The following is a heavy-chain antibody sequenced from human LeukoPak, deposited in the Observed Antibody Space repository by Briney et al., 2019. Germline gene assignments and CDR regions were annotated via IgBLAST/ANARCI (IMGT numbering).Heavy chain of an antibody. CDR2: IIPIFGTA. Sequence: GSSVKVSCKASGGTFSSYAISWVRQAPGQGLEWMGGIIPIFGTANYAQKFQGRVTITADESTSTAYMELSSLRSEDTAVYYCARTRIVGATMGSSYYYYGMDVWGQGTTVTVSS. CDR1: GGTFSSYA. J-gene: IGHJ6*02. V-gene: IGHV1-69*01. CDR3: ARTRIVGATMGSSYYYYGMDV. D-gene: IGHD1-26*01.